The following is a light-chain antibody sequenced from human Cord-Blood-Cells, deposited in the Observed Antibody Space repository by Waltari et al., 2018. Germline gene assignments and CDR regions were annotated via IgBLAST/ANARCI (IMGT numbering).Light chain of an antibody. CDR3: QQRSNWPPLT. CDR2: DAS. V-gene: IGKV3-11*01. CDR1: QSVSSY. Sequence: EIVLTQSPATLSLSPGERATLSCMASQSVSSYLAWYQQKPGQAPRLLIYDASNRATGIPARFSGSGSGTDSTLTISSLEPEDFAVYYCQQRSNWPPLTFGGGTKVEIK. J-gene: IGKJ4*01.